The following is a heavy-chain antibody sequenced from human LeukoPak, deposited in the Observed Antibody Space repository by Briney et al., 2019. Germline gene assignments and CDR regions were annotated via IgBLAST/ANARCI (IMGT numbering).Heavy chain of an antibody. Sequence: SETLSLTCTVSGGSISSFYWNWIRQPPGKGLEWVGYINYSGSTNYNPSLKSRVIISVDMSKNQFSLKLSSVTAADTAVYYCARQSDVWGSCVNWGQGTLVTVSS. CDR3: ARQSDVWGSCVN. D-gene: IGHD3-16*01. J-gene: IGHJ4*02. CDR1: GGSISSFY. CDR2: INYSGST. V-gene: IGHV4-59*08.